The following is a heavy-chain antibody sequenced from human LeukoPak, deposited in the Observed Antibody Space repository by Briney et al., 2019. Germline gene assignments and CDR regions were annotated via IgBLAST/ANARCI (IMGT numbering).Heavy chain of an antibody. CDR1: GFTFSTYA. CDR2: ISGTGGST. J-gene: IGHJ4*02. Sequence: QAGGSLRLSCAASGFTFSTYAMTWVRQAPGKGLECVSTISGTGGSTYYADSVKGRFTISRDNSKNTLYLQMNSLRAEDTALYSCAKDSGIYYKAFDYWGRGTLVTVSS. CDR3: AKDSGIYYKAFDY. V-gene: IGHV3-23*01. D-gene: IGHD1-26*01.